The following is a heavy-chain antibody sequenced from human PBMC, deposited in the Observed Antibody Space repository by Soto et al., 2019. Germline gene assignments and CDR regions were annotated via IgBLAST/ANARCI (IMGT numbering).Heavy chain of an antibody. Sequence: QVQLVQSGAEVKKPGSSVKVSCKASGGTFSSSGISWVRQAPGQGLEWMGGIMPIFGTANYAPNFQGRVTITADESTSTAYMELSSLRSEDTAVYYCARDSGSYYLLLDYWGQGTLVTVSS. V-gene: IGHV1-69*01. CDR3: ARDSGSYYLLLDY. J-gene: IGHJ4*02. CDR2: IMPIFGTA. CDR1: GGTFSSSG. D-gene: IGHD1-26*01.